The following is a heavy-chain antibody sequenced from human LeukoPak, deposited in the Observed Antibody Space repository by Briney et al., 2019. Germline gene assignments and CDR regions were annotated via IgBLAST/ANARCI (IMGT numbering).Heavy chain of an antibody. V-gene: IGHV4-59*08. CDR3: ARQRGSSSSWYFDY. J-gene: IGHJ4*02. D-gene: IGHD6-13*01. Sequence: SETLSLTCTVSGGSISSYYWSWIRQPPGKGLEWIGYIYYSGSTNYTPSLKSRVTISVDTSKNQFSLKLSSVTAADTAVYYCARQRGSSSSWYFDYWGQGTLVTVSS. CDR2: IYYSGST. CDR1: GGSISSYY.